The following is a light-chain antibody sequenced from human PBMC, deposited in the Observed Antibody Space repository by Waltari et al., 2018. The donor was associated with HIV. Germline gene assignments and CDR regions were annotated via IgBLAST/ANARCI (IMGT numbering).Light chain of an antibody. CDR2: ADN. V-gene: IGLV6-57*04. CDR1: SGNLASNN. CDR3: QSYDSNDPWV. J-gene: IGLJ3*02. Sequence: NFKLTQPLSVSESPGQTVTISCTRRSGNLASNNVQWYQQRPGSAPTTVIYADNQRPSGVPDRFSGSIDSSSNSASLTISGLKTEDEADYYCQSYDSNDPWVFGGGTKLTVL.